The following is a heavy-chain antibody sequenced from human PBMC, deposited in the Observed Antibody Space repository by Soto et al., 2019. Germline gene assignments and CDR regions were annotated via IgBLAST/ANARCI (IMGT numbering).Heavy chain of an antibody. CDR2: IYPSDSDT. CDR1: GYNFAGYW. J-gene: IGHJ4*02. CDR3: ARGGVSTRTFDY. Sequence: GECLKISCKGSGYNFAGYWIAWVRQMPGKGLELMGIIYPSDSDTRYRPSFQGQVTISADKSISSAYLQWSSLRASDTAMYYCARGGVSTRTFDYWGQGTPVTVSS. V-gene: IGHV5-51*01. D-gene: IGHD3-3*01.